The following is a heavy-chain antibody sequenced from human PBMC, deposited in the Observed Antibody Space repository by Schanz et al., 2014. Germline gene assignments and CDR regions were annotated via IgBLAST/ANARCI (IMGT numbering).Heavy chain of an antibody. Sequence: VQLLESGGGLVQPGGSLRLSCAASGVTFSSYAMSWVRQASGKGLEWVSALTGSGTTTYYADSVKGRFTISRDNSKNTLYLQINNLRAEDTAVYYCAYYDVLTGFDYWGQGTQVTVSS. V-gene: IGHV3-23*01. CDR2: LTGSGTTT. J-gene: IGHJ4*02. CDR1: GVTFSSYA. CDR3: AYYDVLTGFDY. D-gene: IGHD3-9*01.